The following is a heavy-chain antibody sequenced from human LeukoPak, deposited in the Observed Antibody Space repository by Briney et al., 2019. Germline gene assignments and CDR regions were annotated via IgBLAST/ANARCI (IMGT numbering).Heavy chain of an antibody. CDR1: GGTFSSYA. CDR2: IIPIFGTA. Sequence: SVKVSCKASGGTFSSYAISWVRQAPGQGLEWMGGIIPIFGTANYAQKFQGRVTITADESTSTAYMELSSLGSEDTAVYYCATKDSSSYYMVYRGQGTLVTVSS. D-gene: IGHD3-22*01. V-gene: IGHV1-69*13. CDR3: ATKDSSSYYMVY. J-gene: IGHJ4*02.